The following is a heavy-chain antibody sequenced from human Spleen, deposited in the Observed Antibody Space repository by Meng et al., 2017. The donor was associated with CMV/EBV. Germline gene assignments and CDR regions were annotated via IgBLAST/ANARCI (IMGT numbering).Heavy chain of an antibody. CDR3: ERGNWFDF. V-gene: IGHV3-74*01. CDR2: INNDGSTT. Sequence: LLLSCAVSGFTFSRSWKNWVRQAPGKGLVWGSRINNDGSTTDDADSVKGRFTISRDNAKNTLYLQMNSLRVEDTAVYYCERGNWFDFWGQGTLVTVSS. CDR1: GFTFSRSW. J-gene: IGHJ5*01.